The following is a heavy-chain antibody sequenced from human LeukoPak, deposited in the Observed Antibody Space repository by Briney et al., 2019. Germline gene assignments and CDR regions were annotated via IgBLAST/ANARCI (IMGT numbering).Heavy chain of an antibody. CDR1: GYTFTSYY. CDR3: ALGGVEQPDFDY. J-gene: IGHJ4*02. D-gene: IGHD1/OR15-1a*01. Sequence: ASVKVSCKASGYTFTSYYMHWVRQAPGQGLEWMGIINPSGGSTSYAQKFQGGVTMTRDTSTSTVYMELSSLRSEDTAVYYCALGGVEQPDFDYWGQGTLVTVSS. V-gene: IGHV1-46*01. CDR2: INPSGGST.